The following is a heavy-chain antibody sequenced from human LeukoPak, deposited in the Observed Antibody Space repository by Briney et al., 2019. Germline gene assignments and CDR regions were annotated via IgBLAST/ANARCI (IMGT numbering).Heavy chain of an antibody. CDR3: ARHARRGAYNPNDY. CDR1: GGSISSYY. Sequence: PSETLSLSCTVSGGSISSYYWSWIRQPPGKELQWIGYIHSTGTTKFNPSLESRVTMSVDTSKNQFSLKLSSVTAADTAVYYCARHARRGAYNPNDYWGQGTLVTVSS. J-gene: IGHJ4*02. V-gene: IGHV4-4*09. CDR2: IHSTGTT. D-gene: IGHD5-24*01.